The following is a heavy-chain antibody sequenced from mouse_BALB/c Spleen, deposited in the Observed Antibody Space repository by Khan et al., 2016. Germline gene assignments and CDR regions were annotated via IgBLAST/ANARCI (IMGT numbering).Heavy chain of an antibody. CDR1: GISITTGNYR. J-gene: IGHJ4*01. V-gene: IGHV3-5*02. Sequence: EVQLQESGPGLVKPSQTVSLTCTVTGISITTGNYRWSWIRQFPGNKLEWIGYIYYSGTITYNPSLTSRTTITRDTSKNQFFLEMNSLTAEDTATYYSARDAGNFYYAMDYWGQGTSVTVSS. D-gene: IGHD2-1*01. CDR2: IYYSGTI. CDR3: ARDAGNFYYAMDY.